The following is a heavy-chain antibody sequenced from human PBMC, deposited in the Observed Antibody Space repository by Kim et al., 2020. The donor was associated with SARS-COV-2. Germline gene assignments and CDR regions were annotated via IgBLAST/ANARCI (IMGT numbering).Heavy chain of an antibody. J-gene: IGHJ4*02. CDR2: VYTSGST. CDR1: GGSISNYY. CDR3: ARGYGAYNPGYFDY. D-gene: IGHD4-17*01. V-gene: IGHV4-4*07. Sequence: SETLSLTCTVSGGSISNYYWNWIRQPAGKGLEWIGRVYTSGSTNYNPSLKSRVTMSVDTSKNQFSLRLSSVTAADTAVYYCARGYGAYNPGYFDYWGQGTLVTVSS.